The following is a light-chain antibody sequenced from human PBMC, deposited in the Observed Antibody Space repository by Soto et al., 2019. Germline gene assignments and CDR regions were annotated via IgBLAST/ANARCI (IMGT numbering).Light chain of an antibody. Sequence: EIVLTQSPATLSLSPGERATLSCRASQTIKTYLAWYQQKPGQAPRLLISDASNRATGDTARFSGSGSGTDFTLTINNLEPEDFAVYFCQQRNDWPRITFGQGTRLEIK. J-gene: IGKJ5*01. CDR1: QTIKTY. CDR3: QQRNDWPRIT. V-gene: IGKV3-11*01. CDR2: DAS.